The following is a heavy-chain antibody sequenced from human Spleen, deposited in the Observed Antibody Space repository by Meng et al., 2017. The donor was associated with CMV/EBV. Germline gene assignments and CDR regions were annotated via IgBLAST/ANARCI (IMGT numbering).Heavy chain of an antibody. CDR2: INPNSGGT. CDR3: ATLQTSSGWDDDY. Sequence: QVQLVQSGAEVKKPGSSVKVSCKASGGTFSSYAISWVRQAPGQGLEWMGWINPNSGGTNYAQKFQGRVTMTRDTSISTAYMELSRLRSDDTAVYYCATLQTSSGWDDDYWGQGTLVTVSS. V-gene: IGHV1-2*02. CDR1: GGTFSSYA. D-gene: IGHD6-19*01. J-gene: IGHJ4*02.